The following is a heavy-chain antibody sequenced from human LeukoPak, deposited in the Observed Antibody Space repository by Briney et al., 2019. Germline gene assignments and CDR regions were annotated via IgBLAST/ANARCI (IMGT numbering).Heavy chain of an antibody. CDR3: ARDKDFGFDY. CDR2: FRTSSGTI. D-gene: IGHD3-10*01. J-gene: IGHJ4*02. CDR1: GFTFSSFS. V-gene: IGHV3-48*02. Sequence: GGSLRLSCAASGFTFSSFSMNWVRQAPGKGLEWVSYFRTSSGTISYADSVKGRFTISRDDAKNSLYLQMNSLRDEDAAVYYCARDKDFGFDYWGQGTLVTVSS.